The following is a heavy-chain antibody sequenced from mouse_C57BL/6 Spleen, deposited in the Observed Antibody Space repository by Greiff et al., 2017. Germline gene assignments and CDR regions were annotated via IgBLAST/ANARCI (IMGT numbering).Heavy chain of an antibody. CDR2: LCSGGSYT. CDR1: GFTFSSYG. D-gene: IGHD2-4*01. Sequence: EVQVVESGGDLVKPGGSLKLSCAASGFTFSSYGMSWVRQTPHQRLEWVATLCSGGSYTYYPDSVKGRFTIPRDNAKNTLYLQMSILKSEDTAMYYCARHFRDYDWFAYWGQGTLVTVSA. CDR3: ARHFRDYDWFAY. V-gene: IGHV5-6*01. J-gene: IGHJ3*01.